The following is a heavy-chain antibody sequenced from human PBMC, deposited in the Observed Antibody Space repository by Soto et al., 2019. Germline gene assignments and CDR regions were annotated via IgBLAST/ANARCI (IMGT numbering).Heavy chain of an antibody. V-gene: IGHV3-74*01. D-gene: IGHD3-3*01. CDR1: GFTFSDYW. CDR3: ARGPRRYYDFWSGPQDYYYGMDV. J-gene: IGHJ6*02. Sequence: GESLRLAYAASGFTFSDYWMHWVRQAPGKGLEWVSRIKRDGSTTNYADSVKGRFTISRDNSKNTLYLQMNSLRAEDTAVYYCARGPRRYYDFWSGPQDYYYGMDVCGQGTTVTVSS. CDR2: IKRDGSTT.